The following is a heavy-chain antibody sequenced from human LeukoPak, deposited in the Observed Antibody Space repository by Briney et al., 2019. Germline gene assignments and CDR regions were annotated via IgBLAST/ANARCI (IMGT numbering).Heavy chain of an antibody. D-gene: IGHD1-26*01. CDR1: GFTFSSYS. J-gene: IGHJ4*02. CDR3: ARDMGYSGSWPGYFDY. V-gene: IGHV3-48*04. Sequence: GGSLRLSCVASGFTFSSYSMSWVRQAPGKGLEWASYIDTSSSTIYYADSVKGRFTVSRDNAKNSLYLQMKSLRAEDTTVYYCARDMGYSGSWPGYFDYWGQGVLVTVSS. CDR2: IDTSSSTI.